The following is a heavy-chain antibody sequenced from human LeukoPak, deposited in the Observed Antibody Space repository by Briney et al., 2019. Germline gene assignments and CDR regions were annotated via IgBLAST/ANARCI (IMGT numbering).Heavy chain of an antibody. CDR2: ISASHGNT. Sequence: ASVKVSCKTSGYTFPSYGLSWVRQAPGQGLEWMGWISASHGNTDYSHKLQGRVTMTIDSFTSTAYLELRSLRSDDTAVYYCAGTLGYCSSSFCYLKYWGQGTLVTVSS. V-gene: IGHV1-18*01. CDR3: AGTLGYCSSSFCYLKY. J-gene: IGHJ4*02. CDR1: GYTFPSYG. D-gene: IGHD2-2*01.